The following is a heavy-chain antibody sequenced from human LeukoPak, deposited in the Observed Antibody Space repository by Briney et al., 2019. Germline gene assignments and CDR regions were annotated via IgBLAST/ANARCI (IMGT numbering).Heavy chain of an antibody. CDR2: INGDGSST. J-gene: IGHJ4*02. CDR3: VYTGNYQFGY. V-gene: IGHV3-74*01. D-gene: IGHD1-26*01. Sequence: GGSLRLSCAASGFPFSSHWMHWVRQAPGKGLVWVSRINGDGSSTTYADSVKGRFTISRDNAKNTLYLQMNSLRDEDTAVYYCVYTGNYQFGYWGQGTQVIVSS. CDR1: GFPFSSHW.